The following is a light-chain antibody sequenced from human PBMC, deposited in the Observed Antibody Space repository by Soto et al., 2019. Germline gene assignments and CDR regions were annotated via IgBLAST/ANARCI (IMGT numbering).Light chain of an antibody. J-gene: IGLJ6*01. CDR1: GSDVGGYNY. CDR2: DVS. V-gene: IGLV2-14*01. Sequence: QSVLTQPASVSGSPGQSITLSCTGTGSDVGGYNYVSWYQQHPGKAPKVMIYDVSNRPSGVSNRFPGSKSGNTNYLIISGQQAEGEADCYFLLYTSVNSLLGFGSGAQRTVL. CDR3: LLYTSVNSLLG.